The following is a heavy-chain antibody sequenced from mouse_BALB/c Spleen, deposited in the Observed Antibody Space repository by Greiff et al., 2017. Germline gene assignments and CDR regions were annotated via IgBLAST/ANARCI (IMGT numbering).Heavy chain of an antibody. D-gene: IGHD2-4*01. CDR3: ARAIGDYDGGYAMDY. V-gene: IGHV5-6-3*01. Sequence: EVQVVESGGGLVQPGGSLKLSCAASGFTFSSYGMSWVRQTPDKRLELVATINSNGGSTYYPDSVKGRFTISRDNAKNTLYLQMSSLKSEDTAMYYCARAIGDYDGGYAMDYWGQGTSVTVSS. CDR2: INSNGGST. J-gene: IGHJ4*01. CDR1: GFTFSSYG.